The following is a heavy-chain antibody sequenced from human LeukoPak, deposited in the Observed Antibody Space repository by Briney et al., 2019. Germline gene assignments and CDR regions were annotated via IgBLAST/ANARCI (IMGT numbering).Heavy chain of an antibody. D-gene: IGHD2-2*02. CDR2: ISSSSSYI. Sequence: GGSLRLSCAASGFTFSSYNMNWVRQAPGKGLEWVSSISSSSSYIYYADSVKGRFTISRDNAKNSLYLQMNSLRAEDTAVYYCARAWCSSTSCYNYYYYGMDVWGQGTTVTVSS. CDR1: GFTFSSYN. J-gene: IGHJ6*02. V-gene: IGHV3-21*01. CDR3: ARAWCSSTSCYNYYYYGMDV.